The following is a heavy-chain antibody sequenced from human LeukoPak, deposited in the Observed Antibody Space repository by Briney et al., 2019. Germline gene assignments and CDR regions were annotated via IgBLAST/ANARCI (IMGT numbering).Heavy chain of an antibody. Sequence: SETPSLTCTVSGGSISDSSYYWSWIRQPPGKGLEWIGNIYYSGSTNYNPSLKSRVTISVDTSKNQFSLKLSSVTAADTAVYYCARALYYYDSIDYWGQGTLVTVSS. V-gene: IGHV4-61*01. D-gene: IGHD3-22*01. J-gene: IGHJ4*02. CDR3: ARALYYYDSIDY. CDR1: GGSISDSSYY. CDR2: IYYSGST.